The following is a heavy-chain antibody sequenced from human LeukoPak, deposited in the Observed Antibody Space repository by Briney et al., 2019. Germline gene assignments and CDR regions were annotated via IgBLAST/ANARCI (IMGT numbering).Heavy chain of an antibody. CDR1: GYTFTSYD. CDR2: MNPNSGNT. CDR3: ARGEYSSSWYSNYYYYMDV. D-gene: IGHD6-13*01. Sequence: VASVKVSCKASGYTFTSYDINWVRQATGQGLEWMGWMNPNSGNTGYAQKFQGRVTMTRNTSISTAYMELSSLRSEDTAVYYCARGEYSSSWYSNYYYYMDVWGKGTTVTISS. V-gene: IGHV1-8*01. J-gene: IGHJ6*03.